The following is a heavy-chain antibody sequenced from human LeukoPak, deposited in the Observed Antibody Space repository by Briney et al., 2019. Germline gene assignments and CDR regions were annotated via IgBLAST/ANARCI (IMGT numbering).Heavy chain of an antibody. CDR1: GFTFVSHW. V-gene: IGHV3-48*04. D-gene: IGHD3-10*02. Sequence: PGGSLRLSCVASGFTFVSHWMTWVRQAPGKGLEWVSYISSSGSTIYYADSVKGRFTISRDNAKNSLYLQMNSLRAEDTAVYYCAELGITMIGGVWGKGTTVTISS. CDR2: ISSSGSTI. CDR3: AELGITMIGGV. J-gene: IGHJ6*04.